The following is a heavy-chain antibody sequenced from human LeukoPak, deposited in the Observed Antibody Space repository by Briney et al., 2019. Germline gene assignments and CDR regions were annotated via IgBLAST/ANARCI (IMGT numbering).Heavy chain of an antibody. CDR3: ARGAGIVVVPEYYFDY. D-gene: IGHD2-21*01. CDR2: IYYSGST. CDR1: GGSISTYY. V-gene: IGHV4-59*01. J-gene: IGHJ4*02. Sequence: PETLSLTCTVSGGSISTYYWSWIRQPPGKGLEWIGYIYYSGSTKYNPSLKSRVTISVDTSKNQFSLKLSSVTAADTAVYYCARGAGIVVVPEYYFDYWGQGMLVTVSS.